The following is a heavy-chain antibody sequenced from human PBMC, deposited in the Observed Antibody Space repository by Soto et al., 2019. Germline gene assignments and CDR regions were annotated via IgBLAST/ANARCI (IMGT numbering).Heavy chain of an antibody. J-gene: IGHJ3*02. CDR2: IIPIFGTA. D-gene: IGHD6-19*01. Sequence: VSSVKVSCKASGGTFSSYAISWVRQAPGQGLEWMGGIIPIFGTANYAQKFQGRVTITADESTSTAYMELSSLRSEDTAVYYCAREWSSGWSPDAFDIWGQGTMVSVSS. CDR3: AREWSSGWSPDAFDI. V-gene: IGHV1-69*13. CDR1: GGTFSSYA.